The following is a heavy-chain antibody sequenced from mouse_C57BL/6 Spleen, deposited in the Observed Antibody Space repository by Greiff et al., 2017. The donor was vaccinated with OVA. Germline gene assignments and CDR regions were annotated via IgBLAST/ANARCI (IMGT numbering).Heavy chain of an antibody. J-gene: IGHJ3*01. V-gene: IGHV1-52*01. D-gene: IGHD2-14*01. CDR3: AGSEVRGAWFAY. CDR1: GYTFTSYW. Sequence: VQLQQSGAELVRPGSSVKLSCKASGYTFTSYWMHWVKQRPIQGLEWIGNIDPCDSETHYNEKFKDKATLTVDKSSSTAYMQLSSLTSEDAAVYYCAGSEVRGAWFAYWGQGTLVTVSA. CDR2: IDPCDSET.